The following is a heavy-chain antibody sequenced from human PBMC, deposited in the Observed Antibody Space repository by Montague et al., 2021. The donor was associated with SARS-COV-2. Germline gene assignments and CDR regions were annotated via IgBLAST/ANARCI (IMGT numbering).Heavy chain of an antibody. V-gene: IGHV4-39*01. CDR1: GGFISSSSYY. CDR3: ARHYYDSSGYYSPWYFDL. Sequence: SETLSLTCTVSGGFISSSSYYWGWIRQPPGKGLEWIGSIYYSGSTYYNPSLKSRVTISVDTSENQFSLKLSSVTAADTAVYYCARHYYDSSGYYSPWYFDLWGRGTLVTVSS. D-gene: IGHD3-22*01. CDR2: IYYSGST. J-gene: IGHJ2*01.